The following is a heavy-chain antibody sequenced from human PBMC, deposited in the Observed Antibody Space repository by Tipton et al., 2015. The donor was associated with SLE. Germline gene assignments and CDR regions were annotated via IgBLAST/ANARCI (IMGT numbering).Heavy chain of an antibody. J-gene: IGHJ4*02. Sequence: LRLSCAIYRGSFSGYHWSWIRQPPGKGLEWIGSIFYSGSTSYNPSLQSRVTISVDTSKNQFSLKLNSVTASDTAVYYCARRSLSAVPKWGQGTLVTVSS. CDR3: ARRSLSAVPK. CDR1: RGSFSGYH. D-gene: IGHD6-13*01. V-gene: IGHV4-34*12. CDR2: IFYSGST.